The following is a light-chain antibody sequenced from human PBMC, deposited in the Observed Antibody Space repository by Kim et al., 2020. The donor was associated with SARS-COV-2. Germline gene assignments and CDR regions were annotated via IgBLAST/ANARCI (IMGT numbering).Light chain of an antibody. Sequence: DIVMTQSPDSLAVSLGERATINCKSSQSVLYSSNNKNYLAWYQQKPGQPPKLLIYWASTRKSGVPDRFSGSGSGTDFTLTISSLQAEDVAVYYCQQYYSTPLTFGGGTKLEI. CDR1: QSVLYSSNNKNY. CDR2: WAS. V-gene: IGKV4-1*01. J-gene: IGKJ4*01. CDR3: QQYYSTPLT.